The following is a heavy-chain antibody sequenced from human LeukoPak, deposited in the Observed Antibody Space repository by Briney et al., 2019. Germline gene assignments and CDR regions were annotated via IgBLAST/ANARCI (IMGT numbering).Heavy chain of an antibody. D-gene: IGHD2-8*02. J-gene: IGHJ5*02. CDR3: ARRRDCTGGVCYTRLRVWFDP. CDR2: INHSGST. Sequence: SETLSLTCAVYGGSFSGYYWSWIRQPPGKGLEWIGEINHSGSTNYNPFLESRVTISVDTSKNQFSLKLSSVTAADTAVYYCARRRDCTGGVCYTRLRVWFDPWGQGTLVTVSS. V-gene: IGHV4-34*01. CDR1: GGSFSGYY.